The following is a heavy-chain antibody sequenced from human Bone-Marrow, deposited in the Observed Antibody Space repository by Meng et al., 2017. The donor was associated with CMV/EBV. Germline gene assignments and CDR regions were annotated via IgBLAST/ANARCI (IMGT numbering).Heavy chain of an antibody. CDR2: IYYTGNT. CDR3: ARRSMVVSRGGIDY. CDR1: GGSISSGGYY. V-gene: IGHV4-31*02. J-gene: IGHJ4*02. Sequence: SGGSISSGGYYWTWIRQHPGKGLEWIGYIYYTGNTYYAPSLRSRVTMSVDTSKNQFSLRVTSVTAADTAVYYYARRSMVVSRGGIDYWGQGTLVTVSS. D-gene: IGHD4-23*01.